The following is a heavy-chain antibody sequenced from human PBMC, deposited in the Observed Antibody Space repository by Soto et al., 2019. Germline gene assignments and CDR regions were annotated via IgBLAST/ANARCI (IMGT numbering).Heavy chain of an antibody. J-gene: IGHJ6*02. CDR1: GYTFSSNA. D-gene: IGHD3-10*01. Sequence: GASVKVSCKASGYTFSSNAIHWVRQAPGQGLEWMGWINGGNGYAKYSQNFQDRVTLTRDASASTTYMELSSLRSEDTAIFYCARATYASGGSPTFAMDVWGQGTTVTVSS. V-gene: IGHV1-3*01. CDR2: INGGNGYA. CDR3: ARATYASGGSPTFAMDV.